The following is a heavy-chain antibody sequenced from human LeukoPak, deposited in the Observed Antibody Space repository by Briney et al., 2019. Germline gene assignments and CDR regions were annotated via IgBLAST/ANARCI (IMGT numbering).Heavy chain of an antibody. CDR1: GGSISSYY. CDR3: AREGTAGTNLNWFDP. J-gene: IGHJ5*02. CDR2: IYTSGST. D-gene: IGHD1-1*01. V-gene: IGHV4-4*07. Sequence: MTSETLSLTCTVSGGSISSYYWSWIRQPAGKGLEWIGRIYTSGSTNYNPSLRSRVTMSVDTSKNQFSLKLSSVTAADTAVYYCAREGTAGTNLNWFDPWGQGTLVTVSS.